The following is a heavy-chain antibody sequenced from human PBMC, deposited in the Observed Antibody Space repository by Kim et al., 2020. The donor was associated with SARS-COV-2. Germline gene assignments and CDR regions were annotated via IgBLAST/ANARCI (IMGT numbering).Heavy chain of an antibody. CDR1: GDSVSSNSAA. D-gene: IGHD3-10*01. Sequence: SQTLSLTCAISGDSVSSNSAAWNWIRQSPSRGLEWLGRTYYRSKWYNDYAVSVKSRITINPDTSKNQFSLQLNSVTPEDTAVYYCARVRMVRGVIGYYGMDVWGQGTTVTVSS. V-gene: IGHV6-1*01. CDR2: TYYRSKWYN. J-gene: IGHJ6*02. CDR3: ARVRMVRGVIGYYGMDV.